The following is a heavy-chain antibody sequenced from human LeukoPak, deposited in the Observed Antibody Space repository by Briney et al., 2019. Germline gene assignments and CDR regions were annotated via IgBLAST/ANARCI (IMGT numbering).Heavy chain of an antibody. V-gene: IGHV4-59*06. D-gene: IGHD4-17*01. Sequence: SETLSLTCTVSGGSISSYNWSWIRQPPGKGLEWIGYIYYSGSTYYNPSLKSRVTISVDTSKNQFSLKLSSVTAADTAVYYCASTVTTAGWFDPWGQGTLVTVSS. CDR1: GGSISSYN. J-gene: IGHJ5*02. CDR2: IYYSGST. CDR3: ASTVTTAGWFDP.